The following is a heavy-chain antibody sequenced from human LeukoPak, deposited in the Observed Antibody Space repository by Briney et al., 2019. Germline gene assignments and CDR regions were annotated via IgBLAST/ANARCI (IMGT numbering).Heavy chain of an antibody. V-gene: IGHV1-69*04. CDR3: ARDEAYGEYGHFDY. J-gene: IGHJ4*02. CDR2: IIPILGIA. D-gene: IGHD4-17*01. CDR1: GGTFSSYA. Sequence: SVKVSCKASGGTFSSYAISWVRQAPGQGLEWMGRIIPILGIANYAQKFQGRVTITADKSTSTAYMELSSLRSEDTAVYYCARDEAYGEYGHFDYWGQGTLVTVSS.